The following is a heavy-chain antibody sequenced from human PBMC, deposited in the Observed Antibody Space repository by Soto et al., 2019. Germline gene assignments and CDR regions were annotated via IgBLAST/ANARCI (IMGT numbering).Heavy chain of an antibody. D-gene: IGHD6-19*01. CDR2: IISSGGST. J-gene: IGHJ4*02. CDR1: GYTFTSYY. CDR3: ARGSAVAVGYY. V-gene: IGHV1-46*03. Sequence: VASVKVSCKASGYTFTSYYVHWVRQAPGQGLEWFVIIISSGGSTSYAQKFQGRVTMIRDTSTSTVYMELSSLSSEDTAVYYCARGSAVAVGYYWGQGTLVTVSS.